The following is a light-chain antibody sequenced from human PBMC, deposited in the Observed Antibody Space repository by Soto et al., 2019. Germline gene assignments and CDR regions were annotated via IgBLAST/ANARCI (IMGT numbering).Light chain of an antibody. J-gene: IGLJ2*01. V-gene: IGLV3-9*01. CDR2: RNT. Sequence: SYELTQPLSVSVALGQTARITCGGNNIGFKNVHWYQQKPGQAPVLVIYRNTNRPSEIPDRLSGSNSGNTATLTISRAQAGDEADYYCQVWDSSTSYVVFGGWTKLTVL. CDR1: NIGFKN. CDR3: QVWDSSTSYVV.